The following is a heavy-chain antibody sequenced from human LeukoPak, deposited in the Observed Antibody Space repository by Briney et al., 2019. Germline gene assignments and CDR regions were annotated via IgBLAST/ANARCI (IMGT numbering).Heavy chain of an antibody. CDR3: AGGPTSSFDY. Sequence: SETLSLTCTVSGGSISSDYWSWIRQPPGKGLEWIGYLYYTGSTNYNPSLKSRVTISVDRSKKQFSLKVSSVTAADTAVYYCAGGPTSSFDYWGQGTLVTVSS. CDR1: GGSISSDY. J-gene: IGHJ4*02. D-gene: IGHD2-2*01. V-gene: IGHV4-59*08. CDR2: LYYTGST.